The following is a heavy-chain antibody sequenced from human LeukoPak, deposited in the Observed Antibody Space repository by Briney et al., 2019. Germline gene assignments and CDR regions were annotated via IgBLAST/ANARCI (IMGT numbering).Heavy chain of an antibody. V-gene: IGHV4-59*12. CDR1: GGSISSYY. Sequence: SETLSLTCTVSGGSISSYYWSWIRQPPGKGLEWIGYIYYSGSTNYNPSLKSRVTISVDTSKNQFSLKLSSVTAADTAVYYCARDLGSRWYQLLRNAFDIWGQGTMVTVSS. J-gene: IGHJ3*02. CDR3: ARDLGSRWYQLLRNAFDI. D-gene: IGHD2-2*01. CDR2: IYYSGST.